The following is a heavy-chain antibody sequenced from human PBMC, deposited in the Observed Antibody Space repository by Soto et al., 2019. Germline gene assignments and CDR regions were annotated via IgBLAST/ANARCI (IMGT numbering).Heavy chain of an antibody. J-gene: IGHJ4*02. CDR3: AGGPVTMVRGAN. V-gene: IGHV4-59*12. CDR2: IYYRGNT. CDR1: GGSIGTYY. D-gene: IGHD3-10*01. Sequence: SETLSLTCTVSGGSIGTYYWSWIRQPPGKGLEWIGYIYYRGNTDYNPSLKSRVTISLDTPKNQFSLKLSSVTAADTAVYYCAGGPVTMVRGANWGQGTLVTVSS.